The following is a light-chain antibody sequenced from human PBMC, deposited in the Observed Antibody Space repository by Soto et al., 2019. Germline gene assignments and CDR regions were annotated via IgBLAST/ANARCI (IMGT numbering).Light chain of an antibody. CDR1: SVHSSYA. V-gene: IGLV4-69*01. CDR2: LNSDGSH. J-gene: IGLJ2*01. Sequence: QLVLTQSPSASASLGASVKLTCTLSSVHSSYAIAWHQQQPEKGPRYLMKLNSDGSHSKGDGIPDRFSGSSSGAERYLTISSLQSEDEADYYCQTWGTGPRVFGGGTKVTVL. CDR3: QTWGTGPRV.